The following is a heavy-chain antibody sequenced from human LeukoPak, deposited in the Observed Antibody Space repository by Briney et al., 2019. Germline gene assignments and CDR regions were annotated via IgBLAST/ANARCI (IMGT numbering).Heavy chain of an antibody. CDR2: INPNSGGT. J-gene: IGHJ3*02. CDR3: AREYYGSGSYYTGAFDI. Sequence: GASVKVSFKASGYTFTGYYMHWVRQAPGQGLEWMGWINPNSGGTNYAQKFQGRVTMTRDTSISTAYMELSRLRSDDTAVYYCAREYYGSGSYYTGAFDIWGQGTMVTVSS. CDR1: GYTFTGYY. D-gene: IGHD3-10*01. V-gene: IGHV1-2*02.